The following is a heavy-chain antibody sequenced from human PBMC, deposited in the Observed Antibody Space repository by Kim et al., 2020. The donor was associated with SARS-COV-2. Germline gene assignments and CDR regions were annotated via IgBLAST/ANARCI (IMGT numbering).Heavy chain of an antibody. CDR2: INSDGSST. J-gene: IGHJ4*02. V-gene: IGHV3-74*01. Sequence: GGSLRLSCAASGFTFSSYWMHWVRQAPGKGLVWVSRINSDGSSTSYADSVKGRFTISRDNAKNTLYLQMNSLRAEDTAVYYCARAEGEQLWPFDYWGQGTLVTVSS. D-gene: IGHD6-6*01. CDR3: ARAEGEQLWPFDY. CDR1: GFTFSSYW.